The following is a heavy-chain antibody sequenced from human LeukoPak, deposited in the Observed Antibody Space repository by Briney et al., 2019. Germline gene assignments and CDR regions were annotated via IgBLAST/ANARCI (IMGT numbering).Heavy chain of an antibody. J-gene: IGHJ5*02. Sequence: GASVKVSCKASGYTLTELSMHWVRQAPGKGLEWMGGFDPEDGETIYAQKFQGRVTMTEDTSTDTAYMELSSLRSEDTAVYYCATSSGWYTWFDPWGQGTLVTVSS. CDR2: FDPEDGET. CDR3: ATSSGWYTWFDP. D-gene: IGHD6-19*01. V-gene: IGHV1-24*01. CDR1: GYTLTELS.